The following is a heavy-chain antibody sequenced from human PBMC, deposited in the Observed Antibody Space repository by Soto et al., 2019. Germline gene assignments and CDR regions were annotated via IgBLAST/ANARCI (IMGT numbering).Heavy chain of an antibody. Sequence: ASVKVSCKAFGYTFTNYYMHWVLQAPLQGLEWMGIINPSGGSTSYAQKFQGRVTMTRDTSTSTVYMELSSLRSEDTAVYYCARDAYSSGWYNWFDPWGQGTLVTVS. J-gene: IGHJ5*02. D-gene: IGHD6-19*01. V-gene: IGHV1-46*01. CDR3: ARDAYSSGWYNWFDP. CDR1: GYTFTNYY. CDR2: INPSGGST.